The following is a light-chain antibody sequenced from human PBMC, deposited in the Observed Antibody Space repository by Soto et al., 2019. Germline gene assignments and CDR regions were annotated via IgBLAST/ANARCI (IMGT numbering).Light chain of an antibody. Sequence: EIVMTQSPATLSVSPGERATLSCRASQSVSSNLAWYQQKPGQAPRLLIYDASTRATGIPARFSGSGSGTEFTLTISSLQSEDFAVYSCRQYNNWPITFGQGTRLEIK. V-gene: IGKV3-15*01. CDR3: RQYNNWPIT. J-gene: IGKJ5*01. CDR1: QSVSSN. CDR2: DAS.